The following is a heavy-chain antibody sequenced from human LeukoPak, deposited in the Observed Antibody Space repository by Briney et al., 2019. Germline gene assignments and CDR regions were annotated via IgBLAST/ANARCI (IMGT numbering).Heavy chain of an antibody. CDR1: GDSFSSHY. CDR3: ARGRYSGDFDY. D-gene: IGHD5-12*01. J-gene: IGHJ4*02. V-gene: IGHV4-59*11. CDR2: IYYSGST. Sequence: SETLSLTCTVSGDSFSSHYWSWIRQPPGKGLEWIGHIYYSGSTSYNPSLKSRVTISVDTSKNQFSLKLSSVTAADTAVYYCARGRYSGDFDYWGQGTLVTVSS.